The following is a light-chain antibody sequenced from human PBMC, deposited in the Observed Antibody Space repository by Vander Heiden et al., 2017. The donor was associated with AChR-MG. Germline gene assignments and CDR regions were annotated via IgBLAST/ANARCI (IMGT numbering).Light chain of an antibody. V-gene: IGLV1-44*01. Sequence: SVLAQPPSASGTHGQTVPASCSGGSSNIGSNSVNWYQQVPGRAPELLIHSDDHRPSGVPDRFSGSRSGTSASLAITGLQSEDEAVYYCATWDDSLTAYFFGPGTTVTVL. CDR2: SDD. CDR1: SSNIGSNS. CDR3: ATWDDSLTAYF. J-gene: IGLJ1*01.